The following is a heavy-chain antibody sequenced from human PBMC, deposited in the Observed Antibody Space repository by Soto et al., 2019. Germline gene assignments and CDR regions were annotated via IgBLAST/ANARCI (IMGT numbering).Heavy chain of an antibody. CDR3: AKEITVAGDFDY. CDR1: GFTFSSYG. Sequence: VGSLRLSCVASGFTFSSYGVHWVRQAPGKGLEWVAVISYDGSNEYYADSVKGRFTISRDNSKNTLYLQMDSLRPEDTAVYYCAKEITVAGDFDYWGHGTLVTVSS. V-gene: IGHV3-30*18. D-gene: IGHD6-19*01. J-gene: IGHJ4*01. CDR2: ISYDGSNE.